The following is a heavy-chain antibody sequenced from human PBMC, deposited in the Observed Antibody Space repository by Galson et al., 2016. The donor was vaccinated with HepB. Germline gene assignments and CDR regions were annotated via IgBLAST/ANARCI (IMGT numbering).Heavy chain of an antibody. CDR2: ISYDGTKK. CDR1: GFPFSNYG. Sequence: PRLSCAATGFPFSNYGMHWGRQAPGKGLEWAAVISYDGTKKYYADSVKGRFTISRDNSKNTLYLQMNSLRVEDTAVYYCAWGMVFARHWGQGTLVTVSS. J-gene: IGHJ4*02. D-gene: IGHD2-8*01. CDR3: AWGMVFARH. V-gene: IGHV3-30*03.